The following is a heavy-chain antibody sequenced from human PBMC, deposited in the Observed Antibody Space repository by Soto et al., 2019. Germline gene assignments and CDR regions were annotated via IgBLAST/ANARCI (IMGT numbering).Heavy chain of an antibody. J-gene: IGHJ5*02. Sequence: QVQLVQSGAEVKKPGASVKVSCKASGYTFTSYGISWVRQAPGQGLEWMGWISAYNGNTNYAQKLQGRVTMPTDTSTSTAYMELRSLRSDDTAVYYCARDSGSGVMTTDDNWFDPWGQGTLVTVSS. V-gene: IGHV1-18*01. CDR1: GYTFTSYG. CDR2: ISAYNGNT. D-gene: IGHD4-4*01. CDR3: ARDSGSGVMTTDDNWFDP.